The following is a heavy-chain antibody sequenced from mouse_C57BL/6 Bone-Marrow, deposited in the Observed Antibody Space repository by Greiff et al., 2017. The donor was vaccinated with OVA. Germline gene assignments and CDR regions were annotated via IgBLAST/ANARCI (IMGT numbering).Heavy chain of an antibody. CDR1: GYTFTSYW. J-gene: IGHJ3*01. CDR3: ARGSTKGRFAY. V-gene: IGHV1-52*01. CDR2: IDPSDSET. Sequence: QVQLQQPGAELVRPGSSVKLSCKASGYTFTSYWMHWVTQRPIQGLEWIGTIDPSDSETQYNQKFKDKATVTVDKSSSTAYMQLSRLTSEDSAVDYCARGSTKGRFAYWGQGTLVTVSA. D-gene: IGHD5-1*01.